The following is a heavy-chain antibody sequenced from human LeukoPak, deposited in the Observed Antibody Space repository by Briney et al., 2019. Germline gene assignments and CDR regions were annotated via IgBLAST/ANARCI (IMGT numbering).Heavy chain of an antibody. CDR3: ASNFIAAAGIDWFDP. D-gene: IGHD6-13*01. CDR2: IYYSGST. V-gene: IGHV4-39*01. J-gene: IGHJ5*02. CDR1: GGSISSSSYY. Sequence: SETLSLTCTVSGGSISSSSYYWGWIRQPPRKGLEWIGSIYYSGSTYYNPSLKSRVTISVDTSKNQFSLKLSSVTAADTAVYYCASNFIAAAGIDWFDPWGQGTLVTVSS.